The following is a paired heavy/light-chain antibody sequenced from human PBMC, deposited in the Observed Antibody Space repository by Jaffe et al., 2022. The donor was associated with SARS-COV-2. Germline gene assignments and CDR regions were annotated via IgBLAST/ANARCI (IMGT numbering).Heavy chain of an antibody. CDR2: ISAYNDNT. CDR3: ARASPTTVTGRYYGMDV. D-gene: IGHD4-17*01. CDR1: GYTFTSYG. Sequence: QVQVVQSGAEVKKPGASVKVSCKASGYTFTSYGISWVRQAPGQGLEWMGWISAYNDNTDYAQKLQGRVTMTTDTSTSTAYMELRSLRSDDTAVYYCARASPTTVTGRYYGMDVWGQGTTVTVSS. V-gene: IGHV1-18*01. J-gene: IGHJ6*02.
Light chain of an antibody. V-gene: IGKV1-17*01. CDR2: ATS. J-gene: IGKJ1*01. CDR1: QGIRND. Sequence: DIQMTQSPSSLSASVGDRVTITCRASQGIRNDLGWYQQKPGKAPKRLIYATSSLQSGVPSRFSGSGSGTEFTLTISSLQPEDFATYYCLQHNSYPPSFGQGTKVEIK. CDR3: LQHNSYPPS.